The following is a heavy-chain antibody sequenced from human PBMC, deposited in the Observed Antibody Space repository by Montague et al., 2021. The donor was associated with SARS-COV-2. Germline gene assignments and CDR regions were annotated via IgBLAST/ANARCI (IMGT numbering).Heavy chain of an antibody. Sequence: PALVKPTQTLTLTCTFSGFSLSTSGMRVSWIRQPPGKALEWLARIDWDDDKYYSTSLKTRLTISKDTSKNQVVLTMTNMDPVDTATYYCARRTYDILTGYDYDMDVWGQGTTVTVSS. CDR2: IDWDDDK. CDR3: ARRTYDILTGYDYDMDV. J-gene: IGHJ6*02. V-gene: IGHV2-70*04. D-gene: IGHD3-9*01. CDR1: GFSLSTSGMR.